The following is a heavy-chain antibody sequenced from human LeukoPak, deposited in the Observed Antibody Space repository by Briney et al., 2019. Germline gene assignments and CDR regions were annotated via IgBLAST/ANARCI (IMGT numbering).Heavy chain of an antibody. J-gene: IGHJ4*02. Sequence: GGSLRLSCAASGFTFSSYAMSWVRQAPGKGLEWVSAISGSGGSTYYADSVKGRFTISRDNSKNTLYLQMNSLRAEDTAVYYCATSATVTTSPFDYWGQRTLVTVSS. CDR2: ISGSGGST. D-gene: IGHD4-17*01. CDR1: GFTFSSYA. V-gene: IGHV3-23*01. CDR3: ATSATVTTSPFDY.